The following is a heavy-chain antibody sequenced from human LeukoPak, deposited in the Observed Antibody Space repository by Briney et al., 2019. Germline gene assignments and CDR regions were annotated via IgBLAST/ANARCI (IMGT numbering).Heavy chain of an antibody. Sequence: SETLSLTCTVSGGTISSSSYYWGWIRQPPGKGLEWIGSIYYSGTTYYNPSLKSRVTISVDTSKSQFSLRLTSVTAADTAVYYCARGSRDFDYWGQGTLVTVSS. CDR1: GGTISSSSYY. J-gene: IGHJ4*02. CDR3: ARGSRDFDY. V-gene: IGHV4-39*01. CDR2: IYYSGTT.